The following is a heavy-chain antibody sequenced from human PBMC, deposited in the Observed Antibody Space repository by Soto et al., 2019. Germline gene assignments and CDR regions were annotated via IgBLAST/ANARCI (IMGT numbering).Heavy chain of an antibody. CDR2: ISAYNGNT. Sequence: ASVQGSCQASGYTFPNFGISLVRQGPGQGLEWMGWISAYNGNTNYAQKFQGRVTMTTDTSTSTAYMEVGSLRFDDTAVYYCARGGTPLDYWGQGTLVTVSS. D-gene: IGHD3-16*01. CDR1: GYTFPNFG. J-gene: IGHJ4*02. CDR3: ARGGTPLDY. V-gene: IGHV1-18*01.